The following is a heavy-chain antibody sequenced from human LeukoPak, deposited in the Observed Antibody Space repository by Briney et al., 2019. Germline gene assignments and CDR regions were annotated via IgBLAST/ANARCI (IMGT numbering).Heavy chain of an antibody. CDR1: GYTFTSYD. CDR2: MNPNSGNT. CDR3: ARGHFPGLGLRYYYYYYMDV. J-gene: IGHJ6*03. Sequence: ASVKVSCKASGYTFTSYDINWVRQATGQGLEWMGWMNPNSGNTGYAQKFQGRVTMTRNTSISTAYMELSSLRSEDTAVYYCARGHFPGLGLRYYYYYYMDVWGKGTTVTVSS. V-gene: IGHV1-8*01.